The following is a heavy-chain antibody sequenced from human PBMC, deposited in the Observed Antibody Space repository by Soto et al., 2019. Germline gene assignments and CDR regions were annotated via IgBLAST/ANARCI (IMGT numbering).Heavy chain of an antibody. J-gene: IGHJ4*02. Sequence: QVKLVQSGAAVKNPGASVKVSCKASGYTFTSYGISWDRQDPGQGLTWMGWIRSSNGNTNYAQKLQGRVTMTTDTSTSTAYMELRSLRSDDTAVYYCARDPTGYSSGWYVPGMSGLFDYWGQGTLVTVSS. CDR2: IRSSNGNT. CDR1: GYTFTSYG. V-gene: IGHV1-18*01. D-gene: IGHD6-19*01. CDR3: ARDPTGYSSGWYVPGMSGLFDY.